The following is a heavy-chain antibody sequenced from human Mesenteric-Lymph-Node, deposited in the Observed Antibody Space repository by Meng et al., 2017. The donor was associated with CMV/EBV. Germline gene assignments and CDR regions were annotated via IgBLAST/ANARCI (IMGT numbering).Heavy chain of an antibody. Sequence: GESLKISCVGSGFIFSDHYMDWVRQAPGMGLEWVGRTRDRARSYSTEYAASVKGRFTISRDDSKNSLYLQMNSLKTEDTAVYYCGRVTDVSWGHGLDVWGQGTTVTVSS. CDR1: GFIFSDHY. J-gene: IGHJ6*02. V-gene: IGHV3-72*01. CDR2: TRDRARSYST. D-gene: IGHD3-16*01. CDR3: GRVTDVSWGHGLDV.